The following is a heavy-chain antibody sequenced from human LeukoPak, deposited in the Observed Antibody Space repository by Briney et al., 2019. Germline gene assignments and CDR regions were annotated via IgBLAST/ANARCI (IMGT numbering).Heavy chain of an antibody. V-gene: IGHV3-7*03. CDR2: MKEDGSEK. CDR3: QRIPDY. Sequence: PGGSLRLSCTASGFTFSSYWTNWVRQAPGKGLEWVANMKEDGSEKNYVDSVKGRFTISRDNAKNSLYLQINSLRAEDTAMYYCQRIPDYWGQGTLVTVSS. D-gene: IGHD2-21*01. J-gene: IGHJ4*02. CDR1: GFTFSSYW.